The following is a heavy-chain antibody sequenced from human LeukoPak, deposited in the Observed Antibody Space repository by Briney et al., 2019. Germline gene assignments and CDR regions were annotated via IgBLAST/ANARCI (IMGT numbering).Heavy chain of an antibody. Sequence: PGGSLRLSCAASGFTFSNYEMNWVRQAPGKGLEWVSYISSSGSSTNYADSVKGRFTTSRDNAENSLSLQMNSLRAEDTAVYYCSRVACSSTTCYLAYWGQGTLVTVSS. CDR3: SRVACSSTTCYLAY. V-gene: IGHV3-48*03. J-gene: IGHJ4*02. CDR1: GFTFSNYE. CDR2: ISSSGSST. D-gene: IGHD2-2*01.